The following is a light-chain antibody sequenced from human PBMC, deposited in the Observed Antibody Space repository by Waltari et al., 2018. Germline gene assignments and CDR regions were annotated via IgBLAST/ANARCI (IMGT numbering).Light chain of an antibody. CDR3: QQYGRSLWT. CDR1: QSVSSSY. Sequence: EIVLTQSPGTLSLSPGERATLSCRASQSVSSSYLAWYQQKPGQAPRLLIYGASSRATGFPDRVSGRGSVTDCTLSISRLEPEDVAVYYCQQYGRSLWTFGQGTKVEIK. CDR2: GAS. J-gene: IGKJ1*01. V-gene: IGKV3-20*01.